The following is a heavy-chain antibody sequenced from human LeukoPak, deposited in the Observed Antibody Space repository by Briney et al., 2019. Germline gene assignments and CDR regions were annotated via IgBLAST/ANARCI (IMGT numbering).Heavy chain of an antibody. D-gene: IGHD2-2*01. CDR3: AQDSGYCSSTSCYGRFDY. CDR1: GFTFSSYV. V-gene: IGHV3-23*01. Sequence: GGTLRLSCAASGFTFSSYVMSWVRQAPGNGREWGSGISDSGGNTYYADSVKGRFTSARDNSKNTLFLQMNSLRVEDTAVYYCAQDSGYCSSTSCYGRFDYWGQGTLVTVSS. CDR2: ISDSGGNT. J-gene: IGHJ4*02.